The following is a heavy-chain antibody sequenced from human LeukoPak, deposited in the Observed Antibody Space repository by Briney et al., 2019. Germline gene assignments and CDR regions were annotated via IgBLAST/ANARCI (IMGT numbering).Heavy chain of an antibody. Sequence: PGGSLGLSCAASGFTFSSYAMSWVRQAPGKGLEWVSAISGSGGSTYYADSVKGRFTISRDNSKNTLYLQMNSLRAEDTAVYYCAKGTLMVRGVDYYFDYWGQGTLVTVSS. CDR2: ISGSGGST. CDR3: AKGTLMVRGVDYYFDY. J-gene: IGHJ4*02. D-gene: IGHD3-10*01. V-gene: IGHV3-23*01. CDR1: GFTFSSYA.